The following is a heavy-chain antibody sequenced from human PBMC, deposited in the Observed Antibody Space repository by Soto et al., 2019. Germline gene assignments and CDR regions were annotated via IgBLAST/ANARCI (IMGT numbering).Heavy chain of an antibody. D-gene: IGHD1-1*01. CDR3: ARLLTDSNGRYNCSY. CDR2: INPSGGST. J-gene: IGHJ4*02. CDR1: GYTFTSYH. Sequence: ASVKVSCKTSGYTFTSYHLHWVRQAPGEGLEWMGSINPSGGSTRYAQKFESRVTMTSDTSTSTVYMELGSLRSEDTAVYYCARLLTDSNGRYNCSYWGQGALVPVAS. V-gene: IGHV1-46*01.